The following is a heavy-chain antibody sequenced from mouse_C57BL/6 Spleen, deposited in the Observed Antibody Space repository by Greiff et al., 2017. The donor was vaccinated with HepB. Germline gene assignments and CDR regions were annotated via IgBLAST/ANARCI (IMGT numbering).Heavy chain of an antibody. CDR3: ARGDGNYRYFDV. J-gene: IGHJ1*03. CDR2: IYPRSGNT. Sequence: VQLQQSGAELARPGASVKLSCKASGYTFTSYGISWVKQRTGQGLEWIGEIYPRSGNTYYNEKFKGKATLTADNTSSTAYMELRSLTSEDSAVYFCARGDGNYRYFDVWGTGTTVTVSS. CDR1: GYTFTSYG. D-gene: IGHD2-1*01. V-gene: IGHV1-81*01.